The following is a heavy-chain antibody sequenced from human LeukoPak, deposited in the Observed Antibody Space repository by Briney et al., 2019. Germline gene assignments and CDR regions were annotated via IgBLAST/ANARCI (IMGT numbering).Heavy chain of an antibody. Sequence: PSETLSLTCTVSGYSISSGYYWGWIRQPPGQGLEWIGSIYNTGSTFYNPSLKSRVTISVDTSKNQFSLQLRSATAADTAIYYCARVSVEGRGSPRYCFDYRGQGTVVTVSS. D-gene: IGHD6-19*01. CDR3: ARVSVEGRGSPRYCFDY. CDR1: GYSISSGYY. CDR2: IYNTGST. V-gene: IGHV4-38-2*02. J-gene: IGHJ4*02.